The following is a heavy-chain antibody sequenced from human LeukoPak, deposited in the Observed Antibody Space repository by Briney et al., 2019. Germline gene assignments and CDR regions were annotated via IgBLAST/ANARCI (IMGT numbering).Heavy chain of an antibody. CDR3: ARDSGYQFDY. Sequence: GASVKVSCKASGGTFSSYAISWVRQAPGQGLEWMGWISAYNGNTNYAQKLQGRVTMTTDTSTSTAYMELRSLRSDDTAVYYCARDSGYQFDYWGQGTLVTVSS. V-gene: IGHV1-18*01. CDR1: GGTFSSYA. J-gene: IGHJ4*02. D-gene: IGHD3-10*01. CDR2: ISAYNGNT.